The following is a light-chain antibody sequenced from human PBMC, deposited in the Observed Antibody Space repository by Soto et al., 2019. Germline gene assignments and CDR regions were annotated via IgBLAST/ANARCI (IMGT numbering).Light chain of an antibody. Sequence: DIQVTQSPSSVSAFVGERVTITCRASQDIRKWLAWYQQKPGKAPQLLVYAATILQTGVPSRFSGRGFGTDFTLTISNLQPEDFGTYYCQHANSLPITVAQGTRLEIK. J-gene: IGKJ5*01. CDR1: QDIRKW. V-gene: IGKV1-12*01. CDR2: AAT. CDR3: QHANSLPIT.